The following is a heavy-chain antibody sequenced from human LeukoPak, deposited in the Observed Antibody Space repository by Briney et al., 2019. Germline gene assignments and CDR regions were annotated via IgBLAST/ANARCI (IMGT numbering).Heavy chain of an antibody. V-gene: IGHV3-23*01. CDR1: GFTFSSYG. Sequence: GGSLRLSCAASGFTFSSYGMSWVRQAPGKGLEWVSTISGRRDSTSYADSVKGRFTISRDNSKNTLYLQMNSLRAEDTAIYYCAKGPLRGVTKGPIDFWGQGTLVTVSS. J-gene: IGHJ4*02. CDR3: AKGPLRGVTKGPIDF. CDR2: ISGRRDST. D-gene: IGHD3-10*01.